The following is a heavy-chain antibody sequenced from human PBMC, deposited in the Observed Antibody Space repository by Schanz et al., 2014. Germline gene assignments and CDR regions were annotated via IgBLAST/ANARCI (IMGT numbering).Heavy chain of an antibody. CDR3: ARRYSGRYCFDY. D-gene: IGHD1-26*01. V-gene: IGHV3-48*02. CDR1: GFTFSSHS. Sequence: EVQLVESGGNLVQPGGSLRLSCVASGFTFSSHSMNWVRQAPGQGLEWLSYISGSGNTIYYADSVKGRFTISRDNAKNSLSLQMDRLRDEDTAVYYCARRYSGRYCFDYWGQGTLAAVSS. J-gene: IGHJ4*02. CDR2: ISGSGNTI.